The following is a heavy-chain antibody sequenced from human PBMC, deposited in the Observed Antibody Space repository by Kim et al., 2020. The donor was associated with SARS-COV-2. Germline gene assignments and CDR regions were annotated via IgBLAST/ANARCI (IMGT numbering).Heavy chain of an antibody. D-gene: IGHD6-13*01. V-gene: IGHV3-33*01. CDR3: ARSVAAAGTSGDAFDI. CDR1: GFTFISYG. Sequence: GGSLRLSCAASGFTFISYGMHWVRQAPGKGLEWVAVIWYDGSNKYYADSVKGRFTISRDNSKNTLYLQMNSLRAEDTAVYYCARSVAAAGTSGDAFDIWGQGTMVTVSS. J-gene: IGHJ3*02. CDR2: IWYDGSNK.